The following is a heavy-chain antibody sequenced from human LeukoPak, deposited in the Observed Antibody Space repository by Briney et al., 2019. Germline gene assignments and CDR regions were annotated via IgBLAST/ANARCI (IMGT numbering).Heavy chain of an antibody. V-gene: IGHV3-21*01. Sequence: PGGSLRLSCAASGFTFSSYSMNWVRQAPGKGLEWVSSISSSSSYIYYADSVKGRFTISRDNAKNSLYLQMNSLRAEDTAVYYCARDPDEYYGFWSGPLFDYWGQGTLVTVSS. CDR3: ARDPDEYYGFWSGPLFDY. CDR1: GFTFSSYS. J-gene: IGHJ4*02. D-gene: IGHD3-3*01. CDR2: ISSSSSYI.